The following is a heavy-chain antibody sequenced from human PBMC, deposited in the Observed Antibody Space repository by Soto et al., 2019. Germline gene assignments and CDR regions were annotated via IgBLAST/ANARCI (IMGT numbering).Heavy chain of an antibody. D-gene: IGHD2-21*01. J-gene: IGHJ3*02. V-gene: IGHV1-2*02. Sequence: ASVKVSCKASGYTFTDYFIHCVRQAPGQGLEWIGWINPYSGGADLSQKFQGRVTMTRDTSISTAYMEVSSLRSDDTAVFYCARLMHYSHSGGSSHSGFDMWGQGTLVTVSS. CDR2: INPYSGGA. CDR1: GYTFTDYF. CDR3: ARLMHYSHSGGSSHSGFDM.